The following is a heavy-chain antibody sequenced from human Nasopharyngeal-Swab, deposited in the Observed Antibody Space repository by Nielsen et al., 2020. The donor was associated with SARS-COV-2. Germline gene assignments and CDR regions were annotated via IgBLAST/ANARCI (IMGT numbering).Heavy chain of an antibody. CDR1: GYTFTSYA. CDR3: ARDPLFGELFGVQYYYYGMDV. D-gene: IGHD3-10*02. CDR2: ISTNTGNP. J-gene: IGHJ6*02. Sequence: ASVKVSCKASGYTFTSYAMNWVRQAPGQGLEWMGWISTNTGNPTYAQGFTGRFVFSLDTSVSTAYLQISSLKAEDTAVYYCARDPLFGELFGVQYYYYGMDVWGQGTTVTVSS. V-gene: IGHV7-4-1*02.